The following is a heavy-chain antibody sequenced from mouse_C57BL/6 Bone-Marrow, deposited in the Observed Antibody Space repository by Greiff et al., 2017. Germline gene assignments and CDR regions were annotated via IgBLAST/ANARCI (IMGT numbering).Heavy chain of an antibody. V-gene: IGHV1-69*01. D-gene: IGHD1-1*01. Sequence: QVQLQQPGAELVMPGASVKLSCKASGYTFTSYWMHWVKQRPGQGLEWIGEIDPSDSYTNYNQKFKGKSTLTVDKSSSTAYMQLSSLTSEDSAVYYCARGTTVVAASFDYWGQGTTRTVSS. J-gene: IGHJ2*01. CDR3: ARGTTVVAASFDY. CDR1: GYTFTSYW. CDR2: IDPSDSYT.